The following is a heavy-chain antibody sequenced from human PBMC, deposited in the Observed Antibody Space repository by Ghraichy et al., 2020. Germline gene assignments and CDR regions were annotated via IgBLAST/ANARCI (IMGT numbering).Heavy chain of an antibody. CDR1: GLSVNNNY. J-gene: IGHJ4*02. V-gene: IGHV3-53*04. CDR3: ARLSISGSENDY. CDR2: FYSGDKT. D-gene: IGHD3-10*01. Sequence: GESLNISRAASGLSVNNNYMSWVRQAPGKGLEWVSVFYSGDKTYYVDSVKGRFTLSRHNFENTLYLQMNSLRPEDTAVYYCARLSISGSENDYWGQGTLVIVSS.